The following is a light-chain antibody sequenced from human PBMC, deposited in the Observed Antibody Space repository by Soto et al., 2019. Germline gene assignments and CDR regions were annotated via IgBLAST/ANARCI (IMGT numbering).Light chain of an antibody. CDR1: SSDVGAYNY. CDR3: CSYAGSYTWV. V-gene: IGLV2-11*01. Sequence: QSALTQPASVSGPPGQSITISCTGTSSDVGAYNYVSWYQQHPGKAPKLMIYDVSKRPSGVPDRFSGSKSGNTASLTISGLQAEDEADYYCCSYAGSYTWVFGGGTKLTVL. J-gene: IGLJ3*02. CDR2: DVS.